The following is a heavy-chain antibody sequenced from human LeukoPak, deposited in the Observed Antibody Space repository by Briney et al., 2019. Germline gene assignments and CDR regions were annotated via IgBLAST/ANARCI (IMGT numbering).Heavy chain of an antibody. Sequence: SEPLSPTSPAPGASFGSYSGSWIRQPAGKGREWFGLIYTSGSTNYNPSLKSRVTMSVDTSKNQFSLKLSSVTAADTAVYYCAREGSKEWELPSGVWFDPWGQGTLVTVSS. CDR3: AREGSKEWELPSGVWFDP. CDR1: GASFGSYS. V-gene: IGHV4-4*07. CDR2: IYTSGST. J-gene: IGHJ5*02. D-gene: IGHD1-26*01.